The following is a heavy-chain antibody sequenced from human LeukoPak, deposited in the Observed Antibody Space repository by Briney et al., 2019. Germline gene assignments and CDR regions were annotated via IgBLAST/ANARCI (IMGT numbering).Heavy chain of an antibody. CDR2: TSRRGNT. D-gene: IGHD3-10*01. J-gene: IGHJ4*02. CDR3: ARHGEYYFDY. Sequence: SETLSLTCAVYGGSLSCPYWSWFRQPPGKGLEWIGQTSRRGNTNNTPSLKSLVTISVDTSKNPLSLKLSTVTAADTALYYCARHGEYYFDYRGQGTLVTVSS. V-gene: IGHV4-34*01. CDR1: GGSLSCPY.